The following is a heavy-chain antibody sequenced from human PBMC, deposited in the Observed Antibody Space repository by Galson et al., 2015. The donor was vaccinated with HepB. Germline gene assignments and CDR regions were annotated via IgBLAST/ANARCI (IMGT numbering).Heavy chain of an antibody. J-gene: IGHJ5*02. D-gene: IGHD2-2*01. CDR3: ARLYCSSATCYGWFDP. Sequence: QSGAEVKKPGESLRISCKGSGYSFSSYWITWVRQMPGKGLEWMGRIDPSGSYTNYSPSFQGHVIISADKSISTAYLQWSNLKASDTGIYYCARLYCSSATCYGWFDPWGQGTLVTVSS. CDR1: GYSFSSYW. V-gene: IGHV5-10-1*01. CDR2: IDPSGSYT.